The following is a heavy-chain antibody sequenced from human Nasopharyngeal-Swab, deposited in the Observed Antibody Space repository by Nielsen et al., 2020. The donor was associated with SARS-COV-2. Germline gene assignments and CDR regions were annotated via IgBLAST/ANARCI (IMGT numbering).Heavy chain of an antibody. D-gene: IGHD3-10*01. CDR3: ARDGYGSGSYSN. V-gene: IGHV4-30-4*01. J-gene: IGHJ4*02. CDR2: IYYSGST. Sequence: RQAPGKGLEWIGYIYYSGSTYYSPSLKSRVTISVDTSKNQFSLKLSSVTAADTAVYYCARDGYGSGSYSNWGQGTLVTVSS.